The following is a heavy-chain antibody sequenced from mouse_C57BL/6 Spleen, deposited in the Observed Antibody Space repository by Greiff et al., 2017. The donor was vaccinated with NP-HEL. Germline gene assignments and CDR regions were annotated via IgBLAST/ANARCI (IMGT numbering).Heavy chain of an antibody. J-gene: IGHJ2*01. CDR1: YTFTDYYM. D-gene: IGHD2-1*01. CDR2: YPGGGNTY. Sequence: VQLQQSGPELVKPGASVKMSCKASGYTFTDYYMHWVKQTPGKGLEWIGEIYPGGGNTYSNEKLKGKATLTADTPSSTAYMQLSSLTSEDSAVYFCANYGNYDYWGQGTTLTVSS. CDR3: NYGNYDY. V-gene: IGHV1-83*01.